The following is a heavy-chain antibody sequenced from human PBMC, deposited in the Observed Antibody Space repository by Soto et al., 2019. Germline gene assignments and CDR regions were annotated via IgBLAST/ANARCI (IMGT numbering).Heavy chain of an antibody. J-gene: IGHJ4*02. CDR1: GYTFTSYD. Sequence: ASVKVSCKASGYTFTSYDINWVRQATGQGLEWMGWMNPNSGNTGYAQKFQGRVTMTRNTSISTAYMELSSLRSEDTALYYCVRSGDYRSGSYWYFFDYWGQGALVTVSS. CDR2: MNPNSGNT. V-gene: IGHV1-8*01. D-gene: IGHD3-10*01. CDR3: VRSGDYRSGSYWYFFDY.